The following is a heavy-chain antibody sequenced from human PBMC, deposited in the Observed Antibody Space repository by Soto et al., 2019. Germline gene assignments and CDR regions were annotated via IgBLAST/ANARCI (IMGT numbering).Heavy chain of an antibody. D-gene: IGHD1-7*01. CDR1: GFTFSTYA. V-gene: IGHV3-23*01. CDR2: ISASGDIT. Sequence: AGGSLRLSCTASGFTFSTYAMSWVRQAPGKGLEWVSVISASGDITYSADSVKGRFTISRDNSKNTLYLQMNSLRAEDTAVYYCAKVYWTITGTTYDYFDYWGQGSLVTVSS. CDR3: AKVYWTITGTTYDYFDY. J-gene: IGHJ4*02.